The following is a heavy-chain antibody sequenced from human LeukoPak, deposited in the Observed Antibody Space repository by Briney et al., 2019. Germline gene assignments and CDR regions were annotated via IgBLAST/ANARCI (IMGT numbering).Heavy chain of an antibody. CDR2: INNDGTVK. V-gene: IGHV3-7*01. D-gene: IGHD5-12*01. J-gene: IGHJ1*01. CDR3: ATDIVAARVFQY. Sequence: GGSLRLSCAGSGFTFSSYAMSWVRQAPGKGLEWVAIINNDGTVKNYVDSVKGRFTISRDNAENSLSLQMNSLRAEDTAVYYCATDIVAARVFQYWGQGTLVTVSS. CDR1: GFTFSSYA.